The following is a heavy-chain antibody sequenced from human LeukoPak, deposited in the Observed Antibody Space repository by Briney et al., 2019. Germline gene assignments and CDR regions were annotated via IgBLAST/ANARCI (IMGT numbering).Heavy chain of an antibody. J-gene: IGHJ5*02. CDR2: FDPEDGET. CDR3: ATIITMVRGVIIAAPAGGYNRFDP. CDR1: GHTLTVLS. D-gene: IGHD3-10*01. Sequence: ASVKLSCKVSGHTLTVLSMHWVRQAPGKGLEWMGGFDPEDGETIYAQKFQGRVTMTEDTSTDTAYIELSSLRSEDTAVYYCATIITMVRGVIIAAPAGGYNRFDPWGQGTLVTVSS. V-gene: IGHV1-24*01.